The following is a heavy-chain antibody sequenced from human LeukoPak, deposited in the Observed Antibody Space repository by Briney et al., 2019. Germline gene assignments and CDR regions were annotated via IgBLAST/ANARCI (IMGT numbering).Heavy chain of an antibody. V-gene: IGHV1-8*01. CDR1: GYTFTSYD. Sequence: ASVKVSCKASGYTFTSYDINWVRQATGQGLEWMGWMNSNGGNTGYAQKFQGRVTMTRNTSISTAYMELSSLRSEGTAVYYCAIRYGSGEKYYYYYYMDVWGKGTTVTVSS. CDR3: AIRYGSGEKYYYYYYMDV. J-gene: IGHJ6*03. D-gene: IGHD3-10*01. CDR2: MNSNGGNT.